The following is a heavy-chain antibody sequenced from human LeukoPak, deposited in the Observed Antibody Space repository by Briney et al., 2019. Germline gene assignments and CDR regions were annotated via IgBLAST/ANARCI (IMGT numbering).Heavy chain of an antibody. CDR3: AKEGNDGSFDY. CDR2: ISGSGGST. V-gene: IGHV3-23*01. Sequence: ASVKVSCKASGGTFSSYAISWVRQAPGKGLEWVSAISGSGGSTYYADSVKGRFTISRDNSKNTLYLQMNSLRAEDTAVYYCAKEGNDGSFDYWGQGTLVTVSS. CDR1: GGTFSSYA. D-gene: IGHD1-1*01. J-gene: IGHJ4*02.